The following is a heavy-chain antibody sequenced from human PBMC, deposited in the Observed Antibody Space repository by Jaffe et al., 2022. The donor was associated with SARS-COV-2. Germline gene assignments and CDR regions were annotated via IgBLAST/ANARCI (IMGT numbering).Heavy chain of an antibody. D-gene: IGHD6-19*01. CDR2: ISYDGSNK. J-gene: IGHJ4*02. CDR3: ARDELEYSSGWKPTTFDY. V-gene: IGHV3-30-3*01. CDR1: GFTFSSYA. Sequence: QVQLVESGGGVVQPGRSLRLSCAASGFTFSSYAMHWVRQAPGKGLEWVAVISYDGSNKYYADSVKGRFTISRDNSKNTLYLQMNSLRAEDTAVYYCARDELEYSSGWKPTTFDYWGQGTLVTVSS.